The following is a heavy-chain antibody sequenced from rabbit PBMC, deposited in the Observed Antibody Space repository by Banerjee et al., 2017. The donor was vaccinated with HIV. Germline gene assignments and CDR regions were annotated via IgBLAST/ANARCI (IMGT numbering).Heavy chain of an antibody. Sequence: YGGGLVQPGGSLTLTCTASGFSFSGSYWLCWVRQAPGKGLEWIACINTSSGNTVYASWAKGRFTLSKTSSTTVTLQMTSLTAADTATYFCARDLAGAIGWNFNLWGPGTLVTVS. J-gene: IGHJ4*01. CDR2: INTSSGNT. CDR3: ARDLAGAIGWNFNL. V-gene: IGHV1S45*01. D-gene: IGHD4-1*01. CDR1: GFSFSGSYW.